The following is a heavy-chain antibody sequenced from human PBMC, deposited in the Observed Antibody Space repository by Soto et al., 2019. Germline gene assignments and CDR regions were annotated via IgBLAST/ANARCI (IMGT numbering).Heavy chain of an antibody. CDR1: GGTFSSYA. J-gene: IGHJ5*02. V-gene: IGHV1-69*13. D-gene: IGHD6-13*01. Sequence: ASVKVSCKASGGTFSSYAISWVRQAPGQGLEWMGGIIPIFGTANYAQKFQGRVTITADESTSTAYMELSSLRSEDTAVYYCASNPYSSSWYWFDPWGQGTLVTVSS. CDR3: ASNPYSSSWYWFDP. CDR2: IIPIFGTA.